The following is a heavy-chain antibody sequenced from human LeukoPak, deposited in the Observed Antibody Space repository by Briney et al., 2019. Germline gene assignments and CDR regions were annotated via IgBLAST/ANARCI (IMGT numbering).Heavy chain of an antibody. V-gene: IGHV1-46*01. J-gene: IGHJ4*02. CDR3: ARDYYDSSGSPPLDY. Sequence: ASVKVSCKASGYTFTSYYMHWVRQAPGQGLEWMGIINPSGGSTSYAQKFQGRVTMTRDMSTSTVYMELGSLRSEDTAVYYCARDYYDSSGSPPLDYWGQGTLVTVSS. CDR1: GYTFTSYY. CDR2: INPSGGST. D-gene: IGHD3-22*01.